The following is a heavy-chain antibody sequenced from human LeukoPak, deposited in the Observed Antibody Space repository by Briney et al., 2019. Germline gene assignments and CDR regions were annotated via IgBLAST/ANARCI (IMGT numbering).Heavy chain of an antibody. D-gene: IGHD6-13*01. V-gene: IGHV1-69*13. J-gene: IGHJ6*03. CDR2: IIPIFGTA. CDR3: ARDSRGRGIAAAGTPMDYYYYYYMDV. Sequence: SVKVSCKASGGTFSSYAISWVRQAPGQGLEWMGGIIPIFGTANYAQKFQGRVTITADEPTSTAYMELSSLRSEDTAVYYCARDSRGRGIAAAGTPMDYYYYYYMDVWGKGTTVTVSS. CDR1: GGTFSSYA.